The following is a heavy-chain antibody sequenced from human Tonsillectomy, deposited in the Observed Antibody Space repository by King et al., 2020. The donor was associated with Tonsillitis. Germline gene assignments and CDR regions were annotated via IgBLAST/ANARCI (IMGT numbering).Heavy chain of an antibody. CDR2: IYDTGST. CDR1: RGSISSYY. CDR3: ARLAGGXSXGYXXDAFDX. Sequence: QLQESGPGLVKPSETLSLTCTVSRGSISSYYWSWIRQPPGKGLDWIGYIYDTGSTNYNPSLKSRVTISVDTSKNQFSLKLSSVTAADTAVYYCARLAGGXSXGYXXDAFDXWGXGTMVTVS. V-gene: IGHV4-59*08. D-gene: IGHD3-22*01. J-gene: IGHJ3*01.